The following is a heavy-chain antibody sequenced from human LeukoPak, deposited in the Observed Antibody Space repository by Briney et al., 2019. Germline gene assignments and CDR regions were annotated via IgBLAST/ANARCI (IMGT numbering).Heavy chain of an antibody. CDR1: GFTFSDYT. Sequence: GGSLRLSCAASGFTFSDYTMNWVRQAPGKGLEWVSSISPSSSYMYYADSVKGRFTISRDNAKNSLYLQMNSLRAEDTAMYYCARSPGYCSSTSCSQPLFDCWGQGTLVTVSS. CDR3: ARSPGYCSSTSCSQPLFDC. V-gene: IGHV3-21*01. CDR2: ISPSSSYM. J-gene: IGHJ4*02. D-gene: IGHD2-2*01.